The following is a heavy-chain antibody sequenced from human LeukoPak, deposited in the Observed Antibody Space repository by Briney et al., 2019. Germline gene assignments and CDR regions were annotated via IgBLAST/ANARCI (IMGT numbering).Heavy chain of an antibody. Sequence: GGSLRLSCAASGFTFSSYGMHWVRQAPGKGLEWLAFIRYDGSNKYYADSVKGRFTISRDSSKNTLYLQMNSLRAEDTALYYCAKDRVSGYSFGSPADYWGQGTPVTVSS. CDR1: GFTFSSYG. D-gene: IGHD5-18*01. CDR3: AKDRVSGYSFGSPADY. J-gene: IGHJ4*02. V-gene: IGHV3-30*02. CDR2: IRYDGSNK.